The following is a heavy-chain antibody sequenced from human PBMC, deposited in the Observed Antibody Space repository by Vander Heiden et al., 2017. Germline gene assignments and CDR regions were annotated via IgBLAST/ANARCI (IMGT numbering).Heavy chain of an antibody. J-gene: IGHJ4*02. V-gene: IGHV3-15*01. CDR3: SLDPLWFGELQGQDY. Sequence: EVQPVESGGGLVKPGGSLRLSCAASGFPFSNAGMSWVRQAPGKGLEWVGRIKSKTDGGTTDYAAPVKGRFTISRDDSKNTLYMQMNSLNTEDTAVYYCSLDPLWFGELQGQDYWGQGTLVTVSS. CDR1: GFPFSNAG. CDR2: IKSKTDGGTT. D-gene: IGHD3-10*01.